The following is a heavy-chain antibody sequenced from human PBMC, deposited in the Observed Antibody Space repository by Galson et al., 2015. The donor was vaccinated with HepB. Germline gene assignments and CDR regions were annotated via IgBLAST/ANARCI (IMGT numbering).Heavy chain of an antibody. J-gene: IGHJ4*02. CDR2: ISSSSSTI. D-gene: IGHD2-2*01. CDR1: GFTLSGFS. Sequence: SLRLSCAASGFTLSGFSMNWVRQAPGKGLEWVSYISSSSSTIYYADSVKGRFAISRDNAKSSLYLQMDSLRAEDTAIYYCATAAVIPVAMSGNYWGQGTLVTVSS. CDR3: ATAAVIPVAMSGNY. V-gene: IGHV3-48*04.